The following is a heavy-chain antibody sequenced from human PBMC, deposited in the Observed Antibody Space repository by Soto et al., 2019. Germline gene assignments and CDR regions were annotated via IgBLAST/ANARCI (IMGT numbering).Heavy chain of an antibody. D-gene: IGHD5-12*01. V-gene: IGHV3-33*01. CDR2: IWYDGSNK. Sequence: GGSLRLSCAASGFTFSSYGMHWVRQAPGKGLEWVAVIWYDGSNKYYADSVKGRFTISRDNSKNTLYLQMNSLRAEDTAVYYCAGGLREYSGYLHWGQGTLVTVSS. J-gene: IGHJ4*02. CDR1: GFTFSSYG. CDR3: AGGLREYSGYLH.